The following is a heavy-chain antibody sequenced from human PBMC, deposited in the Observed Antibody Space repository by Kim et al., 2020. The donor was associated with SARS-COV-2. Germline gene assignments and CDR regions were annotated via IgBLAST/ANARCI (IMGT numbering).Heavy chain of an antibody. J-gene: IGHJ4*02. CDR2: INTNTAIP. CDR1: GYTFTNYA. V-gene: IGHV7-4-1*02. Sequence: ASVKVSCKASGYTFTNYAVNWVRQAPVQGPEWMGWINTNTAIPTYAQGFTGRFVFSLDTSVSTAYLQISSLKAEDTAIYYCARDQSTAGLDYWGQGTLVTVSS. CDR3: ARDQSTAGLDY. D-gene: IGHD6-13*01.